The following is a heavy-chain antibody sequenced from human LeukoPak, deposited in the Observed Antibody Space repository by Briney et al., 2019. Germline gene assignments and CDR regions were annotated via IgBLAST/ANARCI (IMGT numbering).Heavy chain of an antibody. J-gene: IGHJ4*02. D-gene: IGHD4-11*01. CDR1: GFSFSTYS. CDR3: ARDLISGDYTFDY. V-gene: IGHV3-21*05. CDR2: ISSTSSHI. Sequence: GGSLRLSCATSGFSFSTYSMNWVRQAPGKGLEWVSYISSTSSHIYYADSVKGRFTVSRDNAKDSLYLQMNSLRDEDTAVYYCARDLISGDYTFDYWGQGALVTVSS.